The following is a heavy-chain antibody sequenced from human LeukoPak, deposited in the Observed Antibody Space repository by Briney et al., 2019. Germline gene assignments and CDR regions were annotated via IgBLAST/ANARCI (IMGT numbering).Heavy chain of an antibody. J-gene: IGHJ4*02. Sequence: GGSLRLSCAASGFTLSRYSMNWVRQAPGKGLEWVSHISSSRSTTYYADSVKGRFTISRDNAKNSLYLQMNSLRPEDTAVYYCARDLGLDYWGQGTLVTVSS. CDR3: ARDLGLDY. CDR1: GFTLSRYS. V-gene: IGHV3-48*04. CDR2: ISSSRSTT.